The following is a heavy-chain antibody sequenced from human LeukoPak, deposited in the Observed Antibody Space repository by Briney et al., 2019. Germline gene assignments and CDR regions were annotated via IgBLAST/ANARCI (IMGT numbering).Heavy chain of an antibody. D-gene: IGHD2-2*01. CDR1: GDSMRRYF. CDR3: ARFPDIILLPAAMGLGHYYYYAIDV. CDR2: IYYNGSA. V-gene: IGHV4-59*01. J-gene: IGHJ6*04. Sequence: PSETLSLTCTVSGDSMRRYFWTWIRQPPGKGLEWIGYIYYNGSATYNSSLKSRVTISVDTSKNQFSLNLRSVTTADTAVYYCARFPDIILLPAAMGLGHYYYYAIDVWGKGTTVTVSA.